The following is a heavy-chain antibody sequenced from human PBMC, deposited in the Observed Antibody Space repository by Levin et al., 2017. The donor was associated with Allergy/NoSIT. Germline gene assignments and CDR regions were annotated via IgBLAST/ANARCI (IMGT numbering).Heavy chain of an antibody. CDR2: INHSGST. CDR3: ARGRAQYYDFWSGPRGNYFDY. J-gene: IGHJ4*02. Sequence: SETLSLTCAVYGGSFSGYYWSWIRQPPGKGLEWIGEINHSGSTNYNPSLKSRVTISVDTSKNQFSLKLSSVTAADTAVYYCARGRAQYYDFWSGPRGNYFDYWGQGTLVTVSS. V-gene: IGHV4-34*01. CDR1: GGSFSGYY. D-gene: IGHD3-3*01.